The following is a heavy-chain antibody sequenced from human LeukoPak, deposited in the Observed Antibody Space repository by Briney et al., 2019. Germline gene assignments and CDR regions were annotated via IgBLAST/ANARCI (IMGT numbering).Heavy chain of an antibody. J-gene: IGHJ4*02. CDR1: GGSISSGSYY. Sequence: PSQTLSLTCTVSGGSISSGSYYWSWIRQPAGKGLEWIGRIYTSGSTNYNPSLKSRVTISVDASKNQFSLKLSSVTAADTAVYYCARGSGYCSSTSCYYYFDYWGQGTLVTVSS. CDR2: IYTSGST. V-gene: IGHV4-61*02. D-gene: IGHD2-2*01. CDR3: ARGSGYCSSTSCYYYFDY.